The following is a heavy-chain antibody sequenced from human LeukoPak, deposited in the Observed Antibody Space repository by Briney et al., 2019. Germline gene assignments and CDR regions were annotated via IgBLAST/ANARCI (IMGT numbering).Heavy chain of an antibody. CDR2: INTNTGNP. Sequence: EASVKVSCTASGYTFTSYAMNWVRQAPGQGLEWMGWINTNTGNPTYAQGFTGRFVFSLDTSVSTAYLQISSLKAEDTAVYYCARDARAAAGTENWFDPWGQGTLVTVSS. J-gene: IGHJ5*02. CDR3: ARDARAAAGTENWFDP. CDR1: GYTFTSYA. V-gene: IGHV7-4-1*02. D-gene: IGHD6-13*01.